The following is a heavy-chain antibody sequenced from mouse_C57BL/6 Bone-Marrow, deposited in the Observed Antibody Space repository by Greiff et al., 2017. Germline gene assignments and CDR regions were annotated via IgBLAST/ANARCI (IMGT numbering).Heavy chain of an antibody. CDR2: IWSGGST. Sequence: VQLQQSGPGLVQPSQSLSITCTVSGFSLTSYGVHWVRQSPGKGLEWLGEIWSGGSTDYNAAFISRLSISKDNSKSQVFFKMNSLQADYTAIYYCARNCDRCAYWGQGTLVTVSA. V-gene: IGHV2-2*01. D-gene: IGHD2-13*01. CDR1: GFSLTSYG. J-gene: IGHJ3*01. CDR3: ARNCDRCAY.